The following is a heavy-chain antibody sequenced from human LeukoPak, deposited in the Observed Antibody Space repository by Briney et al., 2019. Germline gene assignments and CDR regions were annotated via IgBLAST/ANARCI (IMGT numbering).Heavy chain of an antibody. Sequence: SETLSLTCTVSGDSISSSTYYWGWIRQPPGKGLEWIGSIYYSGSTYYNPSLNSRFTRSVDTSRDQFSLKLSSVTAADTAVYYCARHFQYSSGWIDYWGEGTLVTVSS. CDR1: GDSISSSTYY. CDR3: ARHFQYSSGWIDY. J-gene: IGHJ4*02. D-gene: IGHD6-19*01. CDR2: IYYSGST. V-gene: IGHV4-39*01.